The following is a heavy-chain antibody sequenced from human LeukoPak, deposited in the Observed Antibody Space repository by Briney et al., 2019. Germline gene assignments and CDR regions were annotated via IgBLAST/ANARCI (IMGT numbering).Heavy chain of an antibody. D-gene: IGHD5-24*01. V-gene: IGHV4-59*01. J-gene: IGHJ4*02. CDR2: ISYSGST. CDR3: ARSGGRDGYNFDY. CDR1: GASISSYY. Sequence: SETLSLTCTVSGASISSYYWSWLRQPPGKGLEWIGYISYSGSTNYNPSLKRRVTISVDTSKNQFSLKLSSVTAADTAVYYCARSGGRDGYNFDYWGQGTLVTVSS.